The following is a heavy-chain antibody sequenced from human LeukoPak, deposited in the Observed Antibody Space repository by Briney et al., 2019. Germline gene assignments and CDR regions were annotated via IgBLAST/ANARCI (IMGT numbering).Heavy chain of an antibody. V-gene: IGHV1-46*01. CDR1: GYTFTTYS. CDR3: ARISPDSWTGYSLHY. D-gene: IGHD3/OR15-3a*01. Sequence: ASVKVSCKTSGYTFTTYSIHWVRQAPGQGLEWVGIINPRGGGATLAQKFQGRITMTTDTSTSTMFLEVSSLRSEDTAVYYCARISPDSWTGYSLHYWGQGTLVTVSS. J-gene: IGHJ4*02. CDR2: INPRGGGA.